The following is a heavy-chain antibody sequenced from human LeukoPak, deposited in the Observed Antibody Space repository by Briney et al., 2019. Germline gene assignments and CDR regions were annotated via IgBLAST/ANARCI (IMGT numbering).Heavy chain of an antibody. CDR2: ISSSSSYI. V-gene: IGHV3-21*04. J-gene: IGHJ4*02. D-gene: IGHD3-10*01. CDR3: AKDWSPFGN. Sequence: GGSLRLSCAASGFTFSSYSMNWVRQAPGKGLEWVSSISSSSSYIYYADSVKGRFTISRDNSKNTLYLQMNGLRAEDTAVYYCAKDWSPFGNWGQGTLVTVSS. CDR1: GFTFSSYS.